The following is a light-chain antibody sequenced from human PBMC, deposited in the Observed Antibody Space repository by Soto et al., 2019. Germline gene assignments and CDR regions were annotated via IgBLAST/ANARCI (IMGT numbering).Light chain of an antibody. V-gene: IGLV2-14*01. CDR2: EVS. CDR3: SSYTSSITLV. J-gene: IGLJ2*01. Sequence: QSALTQPASVSGSPGQSITISCTGTSSDVGGYNYVSWYQQHPGKAPNLMIYEVSNRPSGVSNRFSGSKSGNTASLTISGLHAEDVADYYCSSYTSSITLVFGGGTKLTVL. CDR1: SSDVGGYNY.